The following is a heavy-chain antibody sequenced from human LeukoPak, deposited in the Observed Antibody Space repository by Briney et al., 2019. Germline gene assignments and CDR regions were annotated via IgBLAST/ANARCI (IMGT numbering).Heavy chain of an antibody. CDR1: GGTFSSYA. D-gene: IGHD6-13*01. CDR2: IIPIFGTA. J-gene: IGHJ4*02. CDR3: AREDTQLVQVY. V-gene: IGHV1-69*05. Sequence: SVKVSCKASGGTFSSYAIRWVRQAPGQGLEGMGGIIPIFGTANYAQKFQGRVTITTDESTSTAYMELSRLRSEDTAVYYCAREDTQLVQVYWGQGTLVTVSS.